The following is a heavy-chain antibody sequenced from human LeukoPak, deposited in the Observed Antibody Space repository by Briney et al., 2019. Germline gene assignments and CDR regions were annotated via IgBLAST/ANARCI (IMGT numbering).Heavy chain of an antibody. CDR1: GFTVSSNY. Sequence: PGGSLRLSCAASGFTVSSNYMRWVRQAPGEGLEWVSVIYSGVSTYYSDSVKGRFTISRDNSTNTLYLQLTTLSAEDTAVSSCARDPAVDGDYDHYTDVWGKGTTVTVSS. V-gene: IGHV3-53*01. D-gene: IGHD4-17*01. CDR3: ARDPAVDGDYDHYTDV. CDR2: IYSGVST. J-gene: IGHJ6*03.